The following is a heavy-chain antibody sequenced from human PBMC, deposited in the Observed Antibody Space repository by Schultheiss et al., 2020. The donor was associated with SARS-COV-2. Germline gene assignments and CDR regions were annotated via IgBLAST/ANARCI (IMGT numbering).Heavy chain of an antibody. V-gene: IGHV3-64*04. CDR3: AKGPLRTIVVVLAAPLDY. D-gene: IGHD2-2*01. Sequence: GGSLRLSCSASGFTFSSDAMHWVRQAPGKGLEYVSAISSNGGSTYYADSVKGRFTISRDNSKNTLYLQMNSLRAEDTAVYYCAKGPLRTIVVVLAAPLDYWGQGTLVTVSS. CDR1: GFTFSSDA. J-gene: IGHJ4*02. CDR2: ISSNGGST.